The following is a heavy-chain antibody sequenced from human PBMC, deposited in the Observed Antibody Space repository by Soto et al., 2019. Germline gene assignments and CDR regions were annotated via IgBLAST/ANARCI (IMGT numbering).Heavy chain of an antibody. Sequence: EVQLVESGGGLVQPGGSLRLSCVASGFTLSRYSMNWVRQAPGKGLEWVSYISRSSSTIYYADSVKDRFTISRDNAENSLYLQMNSLRAEDTAVYYCARDLVGGIPDYWGQGTRVTVSS. D-gene: IGHD2-8*02. J-gene: IGHJ4*02. CDR3: ARDLVGGIPDY. CDR2: ISRSSSTI. CDR1: GFTLSRYS. V-gene: IGHV3-48*01.